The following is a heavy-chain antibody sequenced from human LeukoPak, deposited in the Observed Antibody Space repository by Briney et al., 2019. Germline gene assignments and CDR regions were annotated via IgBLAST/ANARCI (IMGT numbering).Heavy chain of an antibody. CDR3: ARARNDYDSNGFSLLDY. V-gene: IGHV3-33*01. CDR2: IWYDGSNI. D-gene: IGHD3-22*01. J-gene: IGHJ4*02. Sequence: GGSLRLSCAASGISFSSHGMHWVRQAPGKGLEWVAVIWYDGSNIYYADSVKGRFTISRDNSKNTLYPQMNSLRAEDTALYYCARARNDYDSNGFSLLDYWGQGTLVTVSS. CDR1: GISFSSHG.